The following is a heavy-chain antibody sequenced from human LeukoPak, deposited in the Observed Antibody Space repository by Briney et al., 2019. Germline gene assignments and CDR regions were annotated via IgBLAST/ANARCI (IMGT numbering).Heavy chain of an antibody. D-gene: IGHD3-9*01. CDR1: GFTFSSYS. J-gene: IGHJ4*02. CDR3: ARALHLDWLSAF. Sequence: PGGSLRLSCAASGFTFSSYSMNWVRQAPGKGLEWVSSISSSSDYIYYADSVKGRFAISRDNAKNSLYLQMNSLRAEDTAVYYCARALHLDWLSAFWGQGTLVTVSS. V-gene: IGHV3-21*01. CDR2: ISSSSDYI.